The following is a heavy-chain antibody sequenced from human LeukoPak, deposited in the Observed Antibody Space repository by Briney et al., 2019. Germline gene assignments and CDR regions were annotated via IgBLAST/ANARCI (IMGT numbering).Heavy chain of an antibody. CDR3: AKGRVAAADDCIDC. V-gene: IGHV3-23*01. Sequence: PGGSLSPSCAASGFTFSSYAMSWVRQAPGKGLEWVSTVSTGGRSTYYAASVKGRFTISRDNSKNTLYLQMNNLRAEDTAIYYCAKGRVAAADDCIDCWGQGTLVTVSS. CDR2: VSTGGRST. CDR1: GFTFSSYA. D-gene: IGHD6-13*01. J-gene: IGHJ4*02.